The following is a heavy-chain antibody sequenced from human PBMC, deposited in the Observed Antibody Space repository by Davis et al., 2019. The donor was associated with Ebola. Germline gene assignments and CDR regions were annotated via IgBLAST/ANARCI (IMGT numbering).Heavy chain of an antibody. J-gene: IGHJ4*02. CDR1: GITFSSYA. CDR2: ISSNGGST. V-gene: IGHV3-64D*06. CDR3: ARDRGRMAARQNPSFDY. Sequence: GESLKISCSASGITFSSYAMHWVRQAPGKGLEYVLAISSNGGSTYYADSVKGRFTISRDNSKNTLYLQMSSLRAEDTGVYYCARDRGRMAARQNPSFDYWGQGTLVTVSS. D-gene: IGHD6-6*01.